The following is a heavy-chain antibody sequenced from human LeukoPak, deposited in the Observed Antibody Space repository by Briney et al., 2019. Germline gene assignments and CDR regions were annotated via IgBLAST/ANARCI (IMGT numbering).Heavy chain of an antibody. Sequence: PSETLSLTCTVSGGSISPYFWSWIRQPPGKGLEWIGYIYTDGSTKYNPSLKSRVTISLDTSKSQFSLKLSSVTAADTAVYYCARRQTYFDYWGQGTLVTVSS. V-gene: IGHV4-4*09. CDR3: ARRQTYFDY. CDR1: GGSISPYF. CDR2: IYTDGST. J-gene: IGHJ4*02.